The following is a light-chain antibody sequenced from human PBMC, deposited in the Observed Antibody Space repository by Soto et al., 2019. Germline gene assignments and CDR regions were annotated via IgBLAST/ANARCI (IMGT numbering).Light chain of an antibody. CDR3: NSYTTSTPSYL. CDR1: SGDVGAYNS. J-gene: IGLJ1*01. CDR2: DVS. Sequence: SALTQPASVSGSPGQSITFSCTGTSGDVGAYNSVSWYQQHPGKAPKLMIYDVSNRPSGVSNRFSGSKSGNTASLTISGLQAEDEADYYCNSYTTSTPSYLLGTGTKLTVL. V-gene: IGLV2-14*03.